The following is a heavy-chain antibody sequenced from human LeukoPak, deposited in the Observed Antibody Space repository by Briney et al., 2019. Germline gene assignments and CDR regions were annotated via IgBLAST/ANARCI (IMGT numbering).Heavy chain of an antibody. V-gene: IGHV4-30-2*01. CDR2: IYHSGST. D-gene: IGHD1-26*01. Sequence: SQTLSLTCAVSGGSISSGGYSWSWIRQPPGKGLEWIGYIYHSGSTYYNPSLKSRVTISVARSKNQFSLKLSSVTAADTAVYYCARVGGTNYYYYGMDVWGQGITVTASS. J-gene: IGHJ6*02. CDR1: GGSISSGGYS. CDR3: ARVGGTNYYYYGMDV.